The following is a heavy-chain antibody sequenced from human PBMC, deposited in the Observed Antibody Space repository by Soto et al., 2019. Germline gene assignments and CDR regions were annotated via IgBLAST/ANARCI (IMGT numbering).Heavy chain of an antibody. J-gene: IGHJ6*02. CDR1: GGSISSGGYY. Sequence: ASETLSLTCTVSGGSISSGGYYWSWIRQHPGKGLEWIGYIYCSGSTYYNPSLKSRVTISVDTSKNQFSLKLSSVTAADTAVYYCARGVGYDFWSGYYTGYYGMDVWGQGTTVTVSS. V-gene: IGHV4-31*03. D-gene: IGHD3-3*01. CDR2: IYCSGST. CDR3: ARGVGYDFWSGYYTGYYGMDV.